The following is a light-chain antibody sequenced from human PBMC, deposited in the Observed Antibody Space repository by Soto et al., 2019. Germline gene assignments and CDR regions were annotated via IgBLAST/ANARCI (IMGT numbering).Light chain of an antibody. J-gene: IGKJ3*01. V-gene: IGKV3-20*01. Sequence: EIVLTQAPGTVSLSPGERATLSCRASQSVTSSYLAWYQQKPGQAPSLLIYGASSRAPGFPARFSGSGSGTDFTLTISRLEPEDFAVYFCQQYGSSPFTFGPGTKVDIK. CDR1: QSVTSSY. CDR3: QQYGSSPFT. CDR2: GAS.